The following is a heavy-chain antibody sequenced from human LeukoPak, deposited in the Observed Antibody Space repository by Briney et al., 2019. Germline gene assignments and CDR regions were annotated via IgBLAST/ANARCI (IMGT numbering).Heavy chain of an antibody. V-gene: IGHV1-18*01. CDR3: ARGQIRGAGDY. CDR2: TSAYNGNT. Sequence: GASVKVSCKVSGYTLTELSMHWVRQAPGQGLEWMGWTSAYNGNTNYAQKLQGRVTMTTDTSTSTAYMELRSLRSDDTAVYYCARGQIRGAGDYWGQGTLVTVSS. CDR1: GYTLTELS. J-gene: IGHJ4*02. D-gene: IGHD3-10*01.